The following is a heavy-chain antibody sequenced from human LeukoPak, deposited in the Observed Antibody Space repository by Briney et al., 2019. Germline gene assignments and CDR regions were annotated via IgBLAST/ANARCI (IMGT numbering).Heavy chain of an antibody. D-gene: IGHD2/OR15-2a*01. J-gene: IGHJ4*02. Sequence: GGSLRLSCAASGFTFSSYAIHWVRQAPGTGLEWVAVISYDGSNKYYADSVKGRFTISRDNSKNTLYLQMNSLRAEDTAVYYCAREREYVYYFDYWGQGTLVTVSS. V-gene: IGHV3-30-3*01. CDR1: GFTFSSYA. CDR3: AREREYVYYFDY. CDR2: ISYDGSNK.